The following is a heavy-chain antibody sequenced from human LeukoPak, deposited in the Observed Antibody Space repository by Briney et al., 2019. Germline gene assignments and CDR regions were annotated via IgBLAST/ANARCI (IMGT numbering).Heavy chain of an antibody. D-gene: IGHD6-6*01. CDR3: ATIAASDAEYFQH. CDR1: GFTFSDHY. Sequence: GSLRLSCAASGFTFSDHYMDWVRQAPGKGLEWVGRTRKKVNSYTTEYAASVKGRFTISRDDPKNSLYLQMNSLKTEDTAVYYCATIAASDAEYFQHWGQGTLVTVSS. V-gene: IGHV3-72*01. J-gene: IGHJ1*01. CDR2: TRKKVNSYTT.